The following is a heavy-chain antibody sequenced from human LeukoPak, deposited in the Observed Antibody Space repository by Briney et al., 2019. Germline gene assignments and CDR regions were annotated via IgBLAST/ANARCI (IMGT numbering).Heavy chain of an antibody. Sequence: QSGGSLRLSCAASGFTFSSYEMKWVRQAPGKGVEGVSYISSSGSTIYYADSVKGRFTISRDNAKNSLYLQMNSLRAEDTAVYYCARADCSSTSCFPNYYYYGMDVWGKGTTVTVSS. V-gene: IGHV3-48*03. CDR3: ARADCSSTSCFPNYYYYGMDV. J-gene: IGHJ6*04. CDR1: GFTFSSYE. D-gene: IGHD2-2*01. CDR2: ISSSGSTI.